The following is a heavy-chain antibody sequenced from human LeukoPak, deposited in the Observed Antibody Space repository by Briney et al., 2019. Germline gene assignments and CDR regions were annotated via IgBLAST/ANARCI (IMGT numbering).Heavy chain of an antibody. CDR2: IWYDGSNK. CDR1: GFTFSSYG. Sequence: PGGSLRLSCAASGFTFSSYGMHWVRQAPGKGLEWVAVIWYDGSNKYYVDSVKGRFTISRDNSKNTLYLQMNSLRAEDTAVYYCSLGYCSSTSCHSNDYWGQGTLVTVSS. J-gene: IGHJ4*02. CDR3: SLGYCSSTSCHSNDY. V-gene: IGHV3-33*01. D-gene: IGHD2-2*01.